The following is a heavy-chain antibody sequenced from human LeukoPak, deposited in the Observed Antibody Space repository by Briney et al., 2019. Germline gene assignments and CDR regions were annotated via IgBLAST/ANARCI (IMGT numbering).Heavy chain of an antibody. D-gene: IGHD2-8*01. CDR1: GYTFTGYY. V-gene: IGHV1-2*04. J-gene: IGHJ3*02. Sequence: ASVNVSCKASGYTFTGYYMHWVRQAPGQGLEWMGWINPNSGGTNYAQKFQGWVTMTRDTSISTAYMELSRLRSDDTAVYYCARERSSTNGDDAFDIWGQGTMVTVSS. CDR3: ARERSSTNGDDAFDI. CDR2: INPNSGGT.